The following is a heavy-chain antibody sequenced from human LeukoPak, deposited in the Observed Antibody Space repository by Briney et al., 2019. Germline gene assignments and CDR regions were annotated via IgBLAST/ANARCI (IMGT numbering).Heavy chain of an antibody. V-gene: IGHV3-33*06. CDR2: IWFDGSVK. D-gene: IGHD3-3*01. CDR1: GFTFNTYG. CDR3: AKDTGVQFLEPAF. Sequence: GGSLRLSCAASGFTFNTYGMHWVRQAPGQGLEWVAAIWFDGSVKHYSDAVKGRFTISRDNSLNTLYLQMNSLRVGDTAIYYCAKDTGVQFLEPAFWGQGTLVTVSS. J-gene: IGHJ4*02.